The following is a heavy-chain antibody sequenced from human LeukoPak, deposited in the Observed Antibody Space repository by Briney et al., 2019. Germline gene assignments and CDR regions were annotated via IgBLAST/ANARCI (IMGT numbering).Heavy chain of an antibody. CDR3: ARGRYCSAYIRSGGDAFGI. J-gene: IGHJ3*02. D-gene: IGHD2-15*01. CDR1: GGSIYNYY. V-gene: IGHV4-4*07. Sequence: SETLSLTCTVAGGSIYNYYWSWIRQPAGQGLEWIGRIYTRGSTNYNPSLKSRVTMSVDTSKNQFSLMLSSVAAAETAGYYCARGRYCSAYIRSGGDAFGIWGQGTMVSVSS. CDR2: IYTRGST.